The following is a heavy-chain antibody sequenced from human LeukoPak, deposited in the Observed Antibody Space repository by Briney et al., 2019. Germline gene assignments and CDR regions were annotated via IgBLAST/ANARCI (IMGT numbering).Heavy chain of an antibody. Sequence: SETLSLTCTVPGGSISSSSYYWGWIRQPPGKGLEWIGSIYYSGSTYYNPSLKSRVTISVDTSKNQFSLKLSSVTAADTAVYYCASQSRDGYSYFDYWGQGTLVTVSS. J-gene: IGHJ4*02. CDR1: GGSISSSSYY. D-gene: IGHD5-24*01. CDR3: ASQSRDGYSYFDY. V-gene: IGHV4-39*01. CDR2: IYYSGST.